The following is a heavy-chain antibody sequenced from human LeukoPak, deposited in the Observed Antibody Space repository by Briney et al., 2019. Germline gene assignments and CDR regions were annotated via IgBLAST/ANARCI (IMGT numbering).Heavy chain of an antibody. CDR2: IIPIFGTA. CDR3: ARALRLGELSFDY. J-gene: IGHJ4*02. Sequence: SVKVSCKASGGTFSSYAISWVRQAPGQGLEWMGGIIPIFGTANYAQKFQGRVTITTDESTSTAYMELSSLRSGDTAVYYCARALRLGELSFDYWGQGTLVTVSS. CDR1: GGTFSSYA. D-gene: IGHD3-16*02. V-gene: IGHV1-69*05.